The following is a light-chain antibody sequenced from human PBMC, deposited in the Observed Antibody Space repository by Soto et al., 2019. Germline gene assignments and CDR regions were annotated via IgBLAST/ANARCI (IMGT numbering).Light chain of an antibody. CDR3: QQYNSWWT. V-gene: IGKV1-5*01. CDR1: QSISSW. J-gene: IGKJ1*01. Sequence: DIQITHSPSTTSASXVASVTIPCRASQSISSWLAWYQQKPGKAPKLLIYDASSLESGVPSRFSGSGSGTEFTLTISSLQPDDFATYYCQQYNSWWTFGQGTKVDIK. CDR2: DAS.